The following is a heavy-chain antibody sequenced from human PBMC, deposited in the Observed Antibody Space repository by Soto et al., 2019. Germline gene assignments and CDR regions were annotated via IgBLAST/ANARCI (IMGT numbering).Heavy chain of an antibody. J-gene: IGHJ3*02. V-gene: IGHV4-31*01. CDR2: IYYSGST. Sequence: QVQLQESGPGLVKPSQTLSLTCTVSGGSISSGGYYWSWIRQHPGKGLEWIGYIYYSGSTYYNPSLKSHVNISVDTSKNQFSLKLSSVTAADTAVYYCARDYDSSGYFHPDDAFDIWGQGTMVTVSS. CDR3: ARDYDSSGYFHPDDAFDI. D-gene: IGHD3-22*01. CDR1: GGSISSGGYY.